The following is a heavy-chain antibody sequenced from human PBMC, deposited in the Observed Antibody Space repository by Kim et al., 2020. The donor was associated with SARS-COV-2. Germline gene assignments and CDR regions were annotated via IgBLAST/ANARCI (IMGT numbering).Heavy chain of an antibody. CDR2: IYTSGST. CDR1: GGSISSGSYY. CDR3: ARADWKVRGIDAFDI. V-gene: IGHV4-61*02. Sequence: SETLSLTCTVSGGSISSGSYYWSWIRQPAGKGLEWIGRIYTSGSTNYNPSLKSRVTISVDTSKNQFSLKLSSVTAADTAVYYCARADWKVRGIDAFDIWGQGTMVTVSS. D-gene: IGHD3-10*01. J-gene: IGHJ3*02.